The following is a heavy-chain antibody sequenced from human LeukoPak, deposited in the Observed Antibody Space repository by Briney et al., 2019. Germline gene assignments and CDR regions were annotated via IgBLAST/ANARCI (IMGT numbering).Heavy chain of an antibody. CDR1: GYTLTELS. V-gene: IGHV1-24*01. CDR2: FDPEDGET. J-gene: IGHJ4*02. Sequence: VASVKVSCKVSGYTLTELSMHWVRQAPGKGLEWMGGFDPEDGETIYAQKFQGRVTMTRDTSTSTVYMELSSLRSEDTAVYYCARDPHPNFYYYDSSGYLDYWGQGTLVTVSS. D-gene: IGHD3-22*01. CDR3: ARDPHPNFYYYDSSGYLDY.